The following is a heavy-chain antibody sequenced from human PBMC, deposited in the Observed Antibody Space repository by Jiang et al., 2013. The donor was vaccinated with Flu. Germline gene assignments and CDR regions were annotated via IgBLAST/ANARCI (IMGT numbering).Heavy chain of an antibody. V-gene: IGHV1-69*01. D-gene: IGHD3-22*01. J-gene: IGHJ4*02. CDR1: GGTFSSYA. CDR3: ARVPYYYDSSGYSFDY. CDR2: IIPIFGTA. Sequence: KPGSSVKVSCKASGGTFSSYAISWVRQAPGQGLEWMGGIIPIFGTANYAQKFQGRVTITADESTSTAYMELSSLRSEDTAVYYCARVPYYYDSSGYSFDYWGQGTLVTVSS.